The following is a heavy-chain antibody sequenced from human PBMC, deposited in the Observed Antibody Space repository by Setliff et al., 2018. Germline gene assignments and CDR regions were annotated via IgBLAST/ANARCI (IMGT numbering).Heavy chain of an antibody. V-gene: IGHV1-69*05. D-gene: IGHD5-18*01. Sequence: SVKVSCKASGGTFRSYGISWVRQAPGQGLEWMGGTIPSFGSTNYAQKFQDRVTIITDESTSTAYMELSSLRTEDAAVYYCAREGVDTRSSTDYRYYMDVWGKGTTVTVSS. CDR2: TIPSFGST. J-gene: IGHJ6*03. CDR1: GGTFRSYG. CDR3: AREGVDTRSSTDYRYYMDV.